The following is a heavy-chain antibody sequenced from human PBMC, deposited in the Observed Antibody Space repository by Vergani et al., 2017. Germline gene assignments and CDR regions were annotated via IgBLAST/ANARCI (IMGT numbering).Heavy chain of an antibody. D-gene: IGHD1-14*01. CDR2: TWYDGNNK. CDR1: GFTFNQYG. CDR3: ARDLRLLYNRFDP. J-gene: IGHJ5*02. Sequence: VQLVESGGGIVKPGRSLRLSCAASGFTFNQYGMHWVRQAPGKGLEWVAVTWYDGNNKQYADSVKGRFTISRDNSKSTMYLQMNSLRDEDTGVYYCARDLRLLYNRFDPWGQGTLVTVSS. V-gene: IGHV3-33*01.